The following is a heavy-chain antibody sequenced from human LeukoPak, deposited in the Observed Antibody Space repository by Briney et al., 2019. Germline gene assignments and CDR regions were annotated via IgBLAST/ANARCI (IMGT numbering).Heavy chain of an antibody. CDR3: GRTDGMDV. J-gene: IGHJ6*02. CDR1: GFTFSSYS. CDR2: ISSSSTI. V-gene: IGHV3-48*02. Sequence: PVGSLRLSCAASGFTFSSYSMNWVRQAPGKGLEWVSYISSSSTIYYADSVKGRFTISRDNAKNSVYLQMNSLRDEDTAVYYCGRTDGMDVWGQGTTVTVSS.